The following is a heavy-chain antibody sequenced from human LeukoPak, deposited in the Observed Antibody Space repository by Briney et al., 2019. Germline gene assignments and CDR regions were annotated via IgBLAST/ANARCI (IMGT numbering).Heavy chain of an antibody. CDR1: GLIFSSYG. CDR2: IRYDGSNK. J-gene: IGHJ6*03. D-gene: IGHD6-13*01. V-gene: IGHV3-30*02. Sequence: GGSLRLSCAVSGLIFSSYGMHWVRQAPGKGLEWVALIRYDGSNKYYADSVKGRFTISRDNSKNTLYLQMNSLRAEDTAVYYCAKDSSSWYSVYYYYMDVWGKGTTVTISS. CDR3: AKDSSSWYSVYYYYMDV.